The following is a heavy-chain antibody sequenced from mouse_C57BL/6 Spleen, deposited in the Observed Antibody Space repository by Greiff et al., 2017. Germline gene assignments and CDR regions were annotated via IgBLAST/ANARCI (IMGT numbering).Heavy chain of an antibody. J-gene: IGHJ2*01. Sequence: VQLQQPGAELVRPGSSVKLSCKASGYTFTSYWMDWVKQRPGQGLEWIGNIYPSDSETHYNHKFKDKATLTVDKSSSTAYMQLSSLTSEDAAVYYCARLGGNSYFDYWGQGTTLTVSA. CDR1: GYTFTSYW. CDR2: IYPSDSET. V-gene: IGHV1-61*01. D-gene: IGHD2-1*01. CDR3: ARLGGNSYFDY.